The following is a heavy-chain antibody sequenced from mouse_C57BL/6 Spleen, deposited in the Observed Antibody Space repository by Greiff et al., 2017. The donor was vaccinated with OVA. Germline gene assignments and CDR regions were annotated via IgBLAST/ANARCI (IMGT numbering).Heavy chain of an antibody. CDR3: ARELYYGSRDYAMDY. CDR1: GYAFSSYW. Sequence: VKLVESGAELVKPGASVKISCKASGYAFSSYWMNWVKQRPGKGLEWIGQIYPGDGDTNYNGKFKGKATLTADKSSSTAYMQLSSLTSEDSAVYFCARELYYGSRDYAMDYWGQGTSVTVSS. J-gene: IGHJ4*01. V-gene: IGHV1-80*01. D-gene: IGHD1-1*01. CDR2: IYPGDGDT.